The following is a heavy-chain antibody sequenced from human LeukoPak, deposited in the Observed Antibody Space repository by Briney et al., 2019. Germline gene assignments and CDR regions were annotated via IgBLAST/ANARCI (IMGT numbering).Heavy chain of an antibody. CDR1: GYTFNNYG. V-gene: IGHV1-18*01. CDR2: ISAYNGDT. J-gene: IGHJ3*02. CDR3: ARDPGSLLAFDI. Sequence: ASVKVSCKASGYTFNNYGITWVRQAPGQGLEWMGWISAYNGDTNYAQNLQGRVTLTTDTSTTTAYMELRSLRSDDTAVYYCARDPGSLLAFDIWGQGTMVTVSS.